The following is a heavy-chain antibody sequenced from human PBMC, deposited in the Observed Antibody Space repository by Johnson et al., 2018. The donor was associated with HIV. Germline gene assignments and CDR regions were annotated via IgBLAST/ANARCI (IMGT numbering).Heavy chain of an antibody. V-gene: IGHV3-66*01. Sequence: VQLVESGGGVVRPGGSLRLSCAASGFTVSSNYMSWVRQAPGKGLEWVSVIYSGGSTYYADSVKGRFTISRDNSKNTLYLQMNSLRAEDTAVYNCARARWYLGGGSCCAFDIWGQGTMVTVAS. D-gene: IGHD2-15*01. J-gene: IGHJ3*02. CDR1: GFTVSSNY. CDR2: IYSGGST. CDR3: ARARWYLGGGSCCAFDI.